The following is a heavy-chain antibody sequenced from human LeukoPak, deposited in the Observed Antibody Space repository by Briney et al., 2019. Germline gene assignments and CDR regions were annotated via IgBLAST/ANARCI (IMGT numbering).Heavy chain of an antibody. CDR1: GFTFSSYW. CDR2: IKQDGGEK. CDR3: ARDGTAAGLYFDL. D-gene: IGHD6-13*01. Sequence: GGSLRLSCAVSGFTFSSYWMNWVRQAPGKGLEWVASIKQDGGEKSYVDSVKGRFTISRDNAKNSLYLHMSSLRAEDTAAYYCARDGTAAGLYFDLWGQGTLVTVSS. J-gene: IGHJ4*01. V-gene: IGHV3-7*01.